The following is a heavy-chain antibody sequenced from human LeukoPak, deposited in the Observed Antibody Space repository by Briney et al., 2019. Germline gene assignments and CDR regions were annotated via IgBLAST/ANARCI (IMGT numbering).Heavy chain of an antibody. CDR2: VYYSGST. CDR1: GGSISSYY. J-gene: IGHJ4*02. CDR3: ARRLPPYFDS. D-gene: IGHD4-11*01. Sequence: SETLSLTCTVSGGSISSYYWSWIRQPPREGLEWIGYVYYSGSTNYIPSLKSRVTISVDTAKNQVSLRLSSVTAADTAVYYCARRLPPYFDSWGQGTLVTVSS. V-gene: IGHV4-59*01.